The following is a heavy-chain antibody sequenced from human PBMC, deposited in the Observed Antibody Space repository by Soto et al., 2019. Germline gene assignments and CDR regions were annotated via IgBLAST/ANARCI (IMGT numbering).Heavy chain of an antibody. D-gene: IGHD5-18*01. CDR2: ILYGGSNK. V-gene: IGHV3-30*18. CDR3: AKDQSRGYSYGYPDY. CDR1: GFTFSSYG. J-gene: IGHJ4*02. Sequence: QVQLVESGGGVVQPGRSLRLSCAASGFTFSSYGMHWVRQAPGKGLEWVAVILYGGSNKYYADSVKGRFTISRDNSNNTLYLQMNRLRAEDTAVYSCAKDQSRGYSYGYPDYWGQGTLVTVSS.